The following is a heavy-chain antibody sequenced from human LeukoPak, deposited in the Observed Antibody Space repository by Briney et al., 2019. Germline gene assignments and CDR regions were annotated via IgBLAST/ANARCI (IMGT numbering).Heavy chain of an antibody. CDR2: IYTSGST. J-gene: IGHJ4*02. D-gene: IGHD1-26*01. CDR3: ARSSGSYQGPFDY. CDR1: GDSMSNYY. Sequence: SETLSLTCTVSGDSMSNYYWSWIRQPAGKGLEWIGRIYTSGSTNYNPSLKSRLTMSVDTSKNQFSLKLGSVTAADTAVYYCARSSGSYQGPFDYWGQGTLVTVSS. V-gene: IGHV4-4*07.